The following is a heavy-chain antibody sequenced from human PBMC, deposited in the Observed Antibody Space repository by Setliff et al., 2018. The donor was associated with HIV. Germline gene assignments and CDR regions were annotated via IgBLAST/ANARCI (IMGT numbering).Heavy chain of an antibody. Sequence: PSETLSLTCAVYGGSFSDFYWGWIRQSPGKGLEWIGSIYHTGITYDNPSLKSRVTISVDTSKNQISLKLSSVTAADTAVYYCARGLDIVVVVAATPGGSWFDPWGQGTLVTVSS. CDR3: ARGLDIVVVVAATPGGSWFDP. CDR1: GGSFSDFY. V-gene: IGHV4-34*01. CDR2: IYHTGIT. D-gene: IGHD2-15*01. J-gene: IGHJ5*02.